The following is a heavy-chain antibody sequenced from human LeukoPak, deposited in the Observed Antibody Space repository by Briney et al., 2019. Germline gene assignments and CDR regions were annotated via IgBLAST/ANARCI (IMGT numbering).Heavy chain of an antibody. D-gene: IGHD3-16*01. CDR2: IYRGGST. CDR1: GFTVSSNY. V-gene: IGHV3-53*01. Sequence: PGGSLRLSCAVSGFTVSSNYMTWVRQAPGKGLEWVSVIYRGGSTYYADSVKGRFTISRDSSKNTVYLQMNSLRAEDTAVYYCVTGAGDNWYFDLWGRGTLVTVSS. CDR3: VTGAGDNWYFDL. J-gene: IGHJ2*01.